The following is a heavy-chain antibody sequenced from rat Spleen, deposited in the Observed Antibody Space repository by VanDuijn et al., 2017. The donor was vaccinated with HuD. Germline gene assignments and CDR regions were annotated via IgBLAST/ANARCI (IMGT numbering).Heavy chain of an antibody. J-gene: IGHJ2*01. V-gene: IGHV5S13*01. CDR1: GFTYSNYV. CDR2: ISTGGGNT. CDR3: TTEVITMMALFDY. D-gene: IGHD1-12*02. Sequence: EVQLVESGGGLVQPGRSLKLSCAASGFTYSNYVMAWVRQAPTKGLEWVASISTGGGNTYYRDSVKGRFTISRDNAKNTLYLQMDSLRSEDKATYYCTTEVITMMALFDYWGQGVMVTVSS.